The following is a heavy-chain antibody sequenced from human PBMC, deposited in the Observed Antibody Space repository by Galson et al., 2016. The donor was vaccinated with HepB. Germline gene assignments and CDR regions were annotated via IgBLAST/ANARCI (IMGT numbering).Heavy chain of an antibody. CDR1: GDSVSNNHVA. CDR3: ARGAYSSFDI. J-gene: IGHJ3*02. Sequence: CAISGDSVSNNHVAWNWIRQSPSRGLEWLGRTYRGSNQYAASMRGRIAINSDTSTNQFSLQLSSVTPEDTGLYYCARGAYSSFDIWAQGTMVTASS. CDR2: TYRGSN. V-gene: IGHV6-1*01. D-gene: IGHD2-15*01.